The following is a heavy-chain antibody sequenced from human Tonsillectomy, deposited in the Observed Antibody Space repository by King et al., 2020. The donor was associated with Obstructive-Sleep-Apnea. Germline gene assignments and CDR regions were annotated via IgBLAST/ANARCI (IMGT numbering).Heavy chain of an antibody. V-gene: IGHV3-9*01. CDR2: ISCKSYSI. J-gene: IGHJ6*02. CDR1: GFTFDDYA. CDR3: ARDNHGLDV. Sequence: EVQLVESGGGLVQPGMSLRLSCAASGFTFDDYAMHWVRQAPGKGLEWGSGISCKSYSINYADSMKGRFTISRYNAKHSLYLQMNSLRAEDTASYYCARDNHGLDVWGQGTTVTVSS.